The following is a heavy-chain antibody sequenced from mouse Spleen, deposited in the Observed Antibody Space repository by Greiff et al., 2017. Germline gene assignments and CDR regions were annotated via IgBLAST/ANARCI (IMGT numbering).Heavy chain of an antibody. J-gene: IGHJ4*01. CDR1: GYTFTDYY. CDR2: INPNNGGT. V-gene: IGHV1-26*01. Sequence: VQLQQSGPELVKPGASVKISCKASGYTFTDYYMNWVKQSHGKSLEWIGDINPNNGGTSYNQKFKGKATLTVDKSSSTAYMELRSLTSEDSAVYYCARSRRAMDYWGQGTSVTVSS. CDR3: ARSRRAMDY.